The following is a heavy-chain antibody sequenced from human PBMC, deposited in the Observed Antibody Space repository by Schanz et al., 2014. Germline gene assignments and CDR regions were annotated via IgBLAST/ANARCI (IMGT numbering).Heavy chain of an antibody. CDR3: ARARYTGYDCSGY. V-gene: IGHV1-2*02. J-gene: IGHJ4*02. Sequence: QVQLVQSGAEVKKPGASVKVSCKASGYTFTGYYMHWVRQAPGQGLEWMGWINPNSGGTDYAQKCQGRVTMTSDTSISTAYMVLSGLTSDDTATYFCARARYTGYDCSGYWGQGTLLIVSS. CDR1: GYTFTGYY. CDR2: INPNSGGT. D-gene: IGHD5-12*01.